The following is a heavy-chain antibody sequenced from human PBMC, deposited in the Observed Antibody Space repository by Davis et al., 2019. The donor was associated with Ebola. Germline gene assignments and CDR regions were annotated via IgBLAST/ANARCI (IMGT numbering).Heavy chain of an antibody. J-gene: IGHJ4*01. CDR2: IYYSGST. V-gene: IGHV4-59*05. Sequence: MPSETLSLTCTVSGGSISSYYWSWIRQPPGKGLEWIGSIYYSGSTYYNPSLKSRVTISVDTSKNQFSLKLRSVTAADTAVYYCARQNVAVVPAPDYWGQGTLVTVSS. D-gene: IGHD2-15*01. CDR1: GGSISSYY. CDR3: ARQNVAVVPAPDY.